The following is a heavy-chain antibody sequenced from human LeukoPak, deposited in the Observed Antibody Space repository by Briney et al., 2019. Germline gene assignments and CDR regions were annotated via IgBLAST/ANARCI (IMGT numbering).Heavy chain of an antibody. Sequence: GVSLRLSCAASGFTFSNYGMHWVRQAPGKGLEWVAVISYDGSNKYYADSVKGRFTISRDNSKNTLYLQMNSLRAEDTAVYYCAKDNPYFDYWGQGTLVTVSS. V-gene: IGHV3-30*18. CDR3: AKDNPYFDY. J-gene: IGHJ4*02. CDR1: GFTFSNYG. D-gene: IGHD1-14*01. CDR2: ISYDGSNK.